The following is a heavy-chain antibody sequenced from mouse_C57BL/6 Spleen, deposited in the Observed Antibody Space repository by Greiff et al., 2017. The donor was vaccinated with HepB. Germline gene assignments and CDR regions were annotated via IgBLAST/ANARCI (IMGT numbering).Heavy chain of an antibody. D-gene: IGHD3-2*02. V-gene: IGHV2-9-1*01. CDR3: ARALDSSGYLWFAY. CDR1: GFSLTSYA. J-gene: IGHJ3*01. CDR2: IWTGGGT. Sequence: VQLQQSGPGLVAPSQSLSITCTVSGFSLTSYAISWVRQPPGKGLEWLGVIWTGGGTNYNSALKSRLSISKDNSKSQVFLKMNSLQTDDTARYYCARALDSSGYLWFAYWGQGTLVTVSA.